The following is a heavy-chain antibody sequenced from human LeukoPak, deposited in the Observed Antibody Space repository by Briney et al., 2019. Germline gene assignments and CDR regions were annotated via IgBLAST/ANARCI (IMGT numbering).Heavy chain of an antibody. CDR2: ISPDGKDT. Sequence: GGSLRLSCAASGFTFSSYWIYWVRQVPGKGLVWVSRISPDGKDTSHADSVKGRFTISRDNAKNTLYLQMNSLRAEDTAVYYCATYNWEYEADYWGQGTLVTVSS. CDR3: ATYNWEYEADY. J-gene: IGHJ4*02. V-gene: IGHV3-74*01. D-gene: IGHD1-20*01. CDR1: GFTFSSYW.